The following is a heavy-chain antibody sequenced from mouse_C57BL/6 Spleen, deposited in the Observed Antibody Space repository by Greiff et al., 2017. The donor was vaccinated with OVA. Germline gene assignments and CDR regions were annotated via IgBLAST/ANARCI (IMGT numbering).Heavy chain of an antibody. CDR1: GYSITSGYY. V-gene: IGHV3-6*01. CDR3: ARASELGSFFGY. D-gene: IGHD4-1*01. J-gene: IGHJ2*01. Sequence: EVQRVESGPGLVKPSQSLSLTCSVTGYSITSGYYWNWIRQFPGNKLEWMGYISYDGSNNYNPSLKNRISITRDTSKNQFFLKLNSVTTEDTATYYCARASELGSFFGYWGQGTTLTVSS. CDR2: ISYDGSN.